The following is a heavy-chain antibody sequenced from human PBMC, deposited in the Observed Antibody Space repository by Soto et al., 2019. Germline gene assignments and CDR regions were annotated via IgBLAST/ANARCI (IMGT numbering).Heavy chain of an antibody. CDR1: GGSFSGNY. J-gene: IGHJ5*02. D-gene: IGHD6-13*01. Sequence: SETLSLTCAVYGGSFSGNYWGWIRQPPGKGLEWIGSIYYSGSTYYNPSLKSRVTISVDTSKNQFSLKLSSVTAADTAVYYCARQYSSPTWGQGTLVTVSS. CDR2: IYYSGST. V-gene: IGHV4-39*01. CDR3: ARQYSSPT.